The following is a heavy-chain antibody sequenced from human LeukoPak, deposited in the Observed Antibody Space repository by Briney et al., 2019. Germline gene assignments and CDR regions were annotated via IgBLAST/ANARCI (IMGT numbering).Heavy chain of an antibody. Sequence: SVKVSCKASGGTFSSYAISWVRQAPGQGLEWMGGIIPIFGTANYAQKFQGRVTMTRNTSISTAYMELSSLRSEDTAVYYCARGPLPYYDFWSGYYTGLMYYGMDVWGQGTTVTVSS. CDR2: IIPIFGTA. CDR1: GGTFSSYA. J-gene: IGHJ6*02. V-gene: IGHV1-69*05. D-gene: IGHD3-3*01. CDR3: ARGPLPYYDFWSGYYTGLMYYGMDV.